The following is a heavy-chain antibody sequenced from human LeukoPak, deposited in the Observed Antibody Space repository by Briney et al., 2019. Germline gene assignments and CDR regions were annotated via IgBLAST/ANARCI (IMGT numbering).Heavy chain of an antibody. CDR3: AREDYDFWSGYYRGNWFDP. Sequence: SETLSLTCTVSGGSISSYYWSWIRQPPGEGLESIGYIYYSGSTNYNPSLKSRVTISVDTSKNQFSLKLSSVTAADTAVYYCAREDYDFWSGYYRGNWFDPWGQGTLVTVSS. V-gene: IGHV4-59*01. D-gene: IGHD3-3*01. CDR1: GGSISSYY. J-gene: IGHJ5*02. CDR2: IYYSGST.